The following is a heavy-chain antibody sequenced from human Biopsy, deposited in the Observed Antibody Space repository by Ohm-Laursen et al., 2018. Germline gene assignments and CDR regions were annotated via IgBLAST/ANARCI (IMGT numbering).Heavy chain of an antibody. CDR1: GGSISSGGSY. CDR2: IFNSANT. CDR3: ARGDYFDSNGYFWFDP. J-gene: IGHJ5*02. V-gene: IGHV4-31*01. Sequence: TLSLTRTVSGGSISSGGSYWSWIRQRPGKGLEWIGYIFNSANTYYNPSLKNLIIISGDTSKNQFSLKLNSVTAADTAVYYCARGDYFDSNGYFWFDPWGQGTLVTVSS. D-gene: IGHD3-22*01.